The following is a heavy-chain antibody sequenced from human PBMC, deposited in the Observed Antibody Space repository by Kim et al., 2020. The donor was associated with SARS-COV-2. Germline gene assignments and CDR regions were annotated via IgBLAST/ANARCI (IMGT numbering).Heavy chain of an antibody. V-gene: IGHV3-23*01. CDR3: AKGPHCSGGSGATCYSVGAFDI. Sequence: GGSLRLSCAASGFTFSTYAMSWVRQAPGKGLDWVSAISGSGASTYYADSVKGRFTISRDNSKNTLYLQMNSLRAEDTAVYYCAKGPHCSGGSGATCYSVGAFDIWGQGTMVTVSS. D-gene: IGHD2-15*01. CDR1: GFTFSTYA. CDR2: ISGSGAST. J-gene: IGHJ3*02.